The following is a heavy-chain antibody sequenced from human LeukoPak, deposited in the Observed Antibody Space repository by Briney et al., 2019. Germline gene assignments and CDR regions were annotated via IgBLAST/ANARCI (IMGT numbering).Heavy chain of an antibody. CDR1: GGSFSGYY. D-gene: IGHD6-19*01. V-gene: IGHV4-34*01. CDR3: ARQRWQWLVFFQH. Sequence: SETLSLTCAVYGGSFSGYYWSWIRQPPGKGLEWIGEINHSGSTNYNPSLKSRVTISVDTSKNQFSLKLSSVTAADTAVYYCARQRWQWLVFFQHWGQGTLVTVSS. J-gene: IGHJ1*01. CDR2: INHSGST.